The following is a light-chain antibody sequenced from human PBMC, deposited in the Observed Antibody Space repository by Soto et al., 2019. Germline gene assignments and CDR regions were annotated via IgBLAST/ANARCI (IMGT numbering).Light chain of an antibody. J-gene: IGLJ3*02. CDR2: SNN. V-gene: IGLV1-44*01. CDR1: SSNIRINT. CDR3: AAWDDSLSGQTWV. Sequence: QSVLTQPPSASGTPGQRVTISCSGSSSNIRINTVNWYQQLPGTAPKLLIYSNNQRSSGVPDRFSGSKSGTSASLAISGLQSDDEADYYCAAWDDSLSGQTWVFGGGTKLTVL.